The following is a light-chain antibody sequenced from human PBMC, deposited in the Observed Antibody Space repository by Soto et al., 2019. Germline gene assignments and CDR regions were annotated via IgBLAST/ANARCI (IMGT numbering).Light chain of an antibody. CDR1: QNVYFY. V-gene: IGKV3-11*01. CDR2: DAS. CDR3: QQRTDWRVT. Sequence: EIVMTQSPATLSVSPGERATVSCRASQNVYFYLAWYQQKPGQAPRLLIYDASNRATGIPTRFSGSGSGTDFTLTISSLEPEDFAVYYCQQRTDWRVTFGGGTKVDIK. J-gene: IGKJ4*01.